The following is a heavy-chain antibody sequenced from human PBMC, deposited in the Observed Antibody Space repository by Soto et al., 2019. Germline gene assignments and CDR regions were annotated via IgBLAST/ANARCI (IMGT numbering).Heavy chain of an antibody. V-gene: IGHV3-7*01. CDR1: GFTLRDYW. Sequence: EVQLVESGGGVVQPGGSLRLSCAASGFTLRDYWMSWVRQGPGKGLEWVANIKEDGSEQYYVDSVKGRFTISRDNTKTSLFLEMNSLTPEDTAVYYCARWANWGQGTLVTVSS. CDR3: ARWAN. CDR2: IKEDGSEQ. J-gene: IGHJ4*02.